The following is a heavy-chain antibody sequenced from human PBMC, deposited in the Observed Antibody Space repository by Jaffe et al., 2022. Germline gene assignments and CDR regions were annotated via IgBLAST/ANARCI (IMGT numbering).Heavy chain of an antibody. CDR2: IYYSGTT. J-gene: IGHJ4*02. Sequence: QVQLQESGPGLVKPSETLSLTCTVSGGSISSYYWSWIRQPPGKGLEWIGYIYYSGTTNYNPSLKSRVTISVDTSKNQFSLKLSSVTAADTAVYYCARESSYGPDTYYFDYWGQGTLVTVSS. CDR1: GGSISSYY. V-gene: IGHV4-59*01. D-gene: IGHD5-18*01. CDR3: ARESSYGPDTYYFDY.